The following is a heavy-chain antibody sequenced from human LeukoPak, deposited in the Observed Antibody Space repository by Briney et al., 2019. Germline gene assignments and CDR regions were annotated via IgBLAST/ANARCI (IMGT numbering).Heavy chain of an antibody. V-gene: IGHV3-7*01. D-gene: IGHD4-23*01. CDR3: ATDRKVGTWAPRFNY. Sequence: GGSLRLSCSASGFTFSDCWMMWVRQAPGKGLEWVGNIRQDDSEKNYVDSVKGRFTISRDNAKFSLYLQMNSLRAEDTAIYYCATDRKVGTWAPRFNYWGQGTLVTVSS. CDR2: IRQDDSEK. J-gene: IGHJ4*02. CDR1: GFTFSDCW.